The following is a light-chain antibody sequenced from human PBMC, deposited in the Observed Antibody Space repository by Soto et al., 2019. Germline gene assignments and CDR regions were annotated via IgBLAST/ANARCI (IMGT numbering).Light chain of an antibody. CDR2: GAS. J-gene: IGKJ1*01. Sequence: DIVLTQSPGTLSLSPGERATLSCRASQSVSSKYLAWYQQKPGQPPRLLIYGASSRATGIPDRFSGSGSGTDFTLTIRRLEPEDFAVYYCQQYGSSYPWTFGQGTKVEIK. CDR1: QSVSSKY. CDR3: QQYGSSYPWT. V-gene: IGKV3-20*01.